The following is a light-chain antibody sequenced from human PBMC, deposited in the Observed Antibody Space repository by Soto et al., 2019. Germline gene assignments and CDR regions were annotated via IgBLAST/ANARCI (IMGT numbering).Light chain of an antibody. CDR1: RSIRDD. V-gene: IGKV1-6*01. Sequence: AIQMTQSPSSLSASVGDRVTITCRASRSIRDDLAWYQHKPGKAPKLLIYAASTLQSGVPSRFSGSGSGTDFTLTISSLQPEDFATYYCLQDYIYPWTFGQGTKVEFK. CDR3: LQDYIYPWT. J-gene: IGKJ1*01. CDR2: AAS.